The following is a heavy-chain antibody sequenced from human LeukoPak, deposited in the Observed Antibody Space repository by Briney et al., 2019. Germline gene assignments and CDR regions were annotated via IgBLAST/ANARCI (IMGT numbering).Heavy chain of an antibody. CDR2: IYYSGST. V-gene: IGHV4-59*08. CDR3: ARYHLYYDSWSGYYPPGQNSGWFDP. J-gene: IGHJ5*02. D-gene: IGHD3-3*01. Sequence: SETLSLTCTVSGGSISSYYWSWIRQPPGKGLEWIGYIYYSGSTNYNPSLKSRVTISVDTSKNQFSLKLSSVTAADTAVYYCARYHLYYDSWSGYYPPGQNSGWFDPWGQGTLVTVSS. CDR1: GGSISSYY.